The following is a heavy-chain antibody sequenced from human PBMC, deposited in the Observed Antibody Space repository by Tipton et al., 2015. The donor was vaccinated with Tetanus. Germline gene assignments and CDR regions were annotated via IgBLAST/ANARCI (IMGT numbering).Heavy chain of an antibody. Sequence: QLVQSGADVKKPGESLKISCKASGYSFTSHWIGWVRQMPGKGLEWMGMIFPDDSDTRYSPSFQGHVTFSVDKSTSTVYLQWSSLKASDTAMYFWARMYSTSSPFDHWGQGTLVAVSS. J-gene: IGHJ4*02. CDR2: IFPDDSDT. V-gene: IGHV5-51*01. CDR3: ARMYSTSSPFDH. CDR1: GYSFTSHW. D-gene: IGHD6-6*01.